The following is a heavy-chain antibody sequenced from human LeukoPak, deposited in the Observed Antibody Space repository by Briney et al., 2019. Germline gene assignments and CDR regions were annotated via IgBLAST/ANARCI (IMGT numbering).Heavy chain of an antibody. CDR2: IIPIFGTA. CDR1: GGTFSSYA. V-gene: IGHV1-69*13. J-gene: IGHJ4*02. Sequence: SVKVSCKAFGGTFSSYAISWVRQAPGQGLEWMGGIIPIFGTANYAQKFQGRVTITADESTSTAYMELSSLRSEDTAVYYCARGRSMYYFDYWGQGTLVTVSS. CDR3: ARGRSMYYFDY.